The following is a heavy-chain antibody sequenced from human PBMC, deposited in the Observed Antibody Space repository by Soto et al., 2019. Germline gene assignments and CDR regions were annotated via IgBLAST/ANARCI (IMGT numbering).Heavy chain of an antibody. Sequence: GGSLRLSXAASDFDFSRYGIHWVRQAPGKGLEWVAASSYDGRETFYADSAKGRFTVSKEMSKNTAFLQMNALRHEDTAVYFCARDSGWPILNFDNWGQGTPVTVSS. CDR1: DFDFSRYG. D-gene: IGHD3-10*01. CDR2: SSYDGRET. J-gene: IGHJ4*02. CDR3: ARDSGWPILNFDN. V-gene: IGHV3-30*03.